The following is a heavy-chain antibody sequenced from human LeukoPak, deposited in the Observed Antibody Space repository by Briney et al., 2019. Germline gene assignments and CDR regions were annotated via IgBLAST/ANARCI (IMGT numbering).Heavy chain of an antibody. CDR3: ARHCDILTGYSAYAFDI. CDR2: DYYSGST. V-gene: IGHV4-59*08. Sequence: SSETLSLTCTVSGGSISPYYWSWIRQPPGKGLEWIGYDYYSGSTNYNPSLESRVTISVDTSRNQFSLNLSSVTAADTAVYYCARHCDILTGYSAYAFDIWGQGTMVTVSS. J-gene: IGHJ3*02. D-gene: IGHD3-9*01. CDR1: GGSISPYY.